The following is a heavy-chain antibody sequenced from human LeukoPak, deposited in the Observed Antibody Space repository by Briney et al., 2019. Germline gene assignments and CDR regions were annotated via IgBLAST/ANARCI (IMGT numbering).Heavy chain of an antibody. D-gene: IGHD3-3*01. CDR3: ARGSRFGVVERDAFDI. V-gene: IGHV3-9*01. J-gene: IGHJ3*02. CDR1: GFTFDDYA. Sequence: GGSLRLSCAASGFTFDDYAMHWVRQAPGKGLEWVSGISWNSGSIGYADSVKGRFTISRDNAKNSLYLQMNSLRAEDTALYYCARGSRFGVVERDAFDIWGQGTMVTVSS. CDR2: ISWNSGSI.